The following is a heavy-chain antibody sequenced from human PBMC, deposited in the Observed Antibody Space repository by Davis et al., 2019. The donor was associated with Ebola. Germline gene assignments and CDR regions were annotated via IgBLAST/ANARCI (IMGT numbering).Heavy chain of an antibody. J-gene: IGHJ3*02. D-gene: IGHD2-15*01. CDR3: AREYCSGGTCYYGAFDI. CDR1: GFTFSSYA. Sequence: GGSLRLSCAASGFTFSSYAMHWVRQAPGKGLQWVAVVSYDGRHKYYADSVKGRFTISRDNSKNTFNLQMNSLRAEDTAVYYCAREYCSGGTCYYGAFDIWGQGTMVTVSS. V-gene: IGHV3-30*04. CDR2: VSYDGRHK.